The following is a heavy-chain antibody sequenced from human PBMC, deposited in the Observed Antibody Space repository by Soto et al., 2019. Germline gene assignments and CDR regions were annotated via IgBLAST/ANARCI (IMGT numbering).Heavy chain of an antibody. Sequence: EVQLLESGGGLVQPGGSLRLSCAASGFTFSSYAMNWVRQAPGNGLELVSVISGSGDSTYYADSVKGRFTISRDNSKNTLYLQMNSLRAEDTAVYYCARRSSSWYFDYWGQGTLVTVSS. D-gene: IGHD6-13*01. J-gene: IGHJ4*02. CDR1: GFTFSSYA. CDR2: ISGSGDST. CDR3: ARRSSSWYFDY. V-gene: IGHV3-23*01.